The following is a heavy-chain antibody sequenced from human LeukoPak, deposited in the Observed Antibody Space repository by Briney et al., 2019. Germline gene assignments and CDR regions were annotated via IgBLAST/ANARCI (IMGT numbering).Heavy chain of an antibody. CDR2: INHSGST. CDR3: ATTSGWPVDAFDI. V-gene: IGHV4-34*01. Sequence: SETLSLTCAVYGGPFSGYYWSWIRQPPGKGLEWMGEINHSGSTHYNPSLKTRVTISVDTSKNQFSLKLSSVTAADTAVYYCATTSGWPVDAFDIWGQGTMVTVSS. D-gene: IGHD6-19*01. CDR1: GGPFSGYY. J-gene: IGHJ3*02.